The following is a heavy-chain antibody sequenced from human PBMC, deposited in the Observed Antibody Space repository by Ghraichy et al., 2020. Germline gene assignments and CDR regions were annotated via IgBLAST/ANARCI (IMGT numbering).Heavy chain of an antibody. CDR2: VYYTGAA. CDR3: ARGRFGSFSFDD. D-gene: IGHD3-3*01. V-gene: IGHV4-31*03. Sequence: TLSLTCSVSGTSVSSGGYFWNWLRQHPGKGLEWIGCVYYTGAAYYSPSLRSRVTISLDTSQNHFSLNLASVTAADTALYYCARGRFGSFSFDDWGQGALITVSS. J-gene: IGHJ4*02. CDR1: GTSVSSGGYF.